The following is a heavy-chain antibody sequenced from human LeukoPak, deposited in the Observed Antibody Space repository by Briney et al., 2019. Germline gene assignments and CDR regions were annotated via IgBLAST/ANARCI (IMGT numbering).Heavy chain of an antibody. Sequence: PGGSLRLSCAASGFTFSSYWMSWVRQAPGKGLEWVANIKQDGSEKYYVDSVKGRFTISRDNAKNSLYLQMNSLRAEDTAVYCCARDPRDIFGVVIHHHPNYYYYYMDVWGKGTTVTVSS. D-gene: IGHD3-3*01. V-gene: IGHV3-7*01. CDR1: GFTFSSYW. CDR2: IKQDGSEK. CDR3: ARDPRDIFGVVIHHHPNYYYYYMDV. J-gene: IGHJ6*03.